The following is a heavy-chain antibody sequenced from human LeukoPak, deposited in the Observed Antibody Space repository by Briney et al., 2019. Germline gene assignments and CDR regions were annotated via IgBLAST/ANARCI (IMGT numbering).Heavy chain of an antibody. V-gene: IGHV4-59*02. CDR3: ARIHRYCSGGACYVLDN. CDR2: VYYSGST. J-gene: IGHJ4*02. D-gene: IGHD2-15*01. Sequence: SSETLSLTCVVSGGSVSGYYWGWIRQPPGRGLEWVGYVYYSGSTNYNPSFKSRITISVDTSRNQFSLQLSSVTAADTAVYYCARIHRYCSGGACYVLDNWGQGTLVAVSS. CDR1: GGSVSGYY.